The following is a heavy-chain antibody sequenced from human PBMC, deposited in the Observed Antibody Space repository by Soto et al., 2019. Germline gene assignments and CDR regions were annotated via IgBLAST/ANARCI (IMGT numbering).Heavy chain of an antibody. Sequence: EVQLLDSGGGLVQPGGSLRLSCAASGFTFSNYAMTWVRQXXXXXXXXXXGISGSGGRSYYADSVKGRFTISRDNSKSTLYLQMNSLRAEDTAVXYCAKAYFVWSSEQPYYFDYWGQGTLVTVSS. CDR3: AKAYFVWSSEQPYYFDY. V-gene: IGHV3-23*01. D-gene: IGHD3-16*01. CDR1: GFTFSNYA. CDR2: ISGSGGRS. J-gene: IGHJ4*02.